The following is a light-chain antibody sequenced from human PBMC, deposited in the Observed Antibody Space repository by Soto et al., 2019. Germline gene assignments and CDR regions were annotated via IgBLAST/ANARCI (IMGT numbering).Light chain of an antibody. CDR1: QTFGSY. J-gene: IGKJ5*01. V-gene: IGKV3-20*01. Sequence: ENVLTQSPGTLSLSPGERATLSGRASQTFGSYLTWYQQRPGQAPRLLIYGASKRATGIPDRFSGSGSGTDFTLTISRLEPEDFALYYCQQYGTSPITFGQGTRLEIK. CDR3: QQYGTSPIT. CDR2: GAS.